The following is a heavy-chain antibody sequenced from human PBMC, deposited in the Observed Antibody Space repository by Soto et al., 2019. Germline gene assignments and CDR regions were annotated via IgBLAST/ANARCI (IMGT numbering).Heavy chain of an antibody. J-gene: IGHJ4*02. V-gene: IGHV5-51*01. CDR3: ARSHPDLWLEIDY. CDR1: GYIFTTYW. D-gene: IGHD6-19*01. CDR2: IYPGDSDT. Sequence: PGESLKISCKVSGYIFTTYWIGWVRQMPGKGLEWMGVIYPGDSDTIYSPSFQGQVTISADKSTTTAYLQWSSLKASDTAVYYCARSHPDLWLEIDYWGQGTLVTVSS.